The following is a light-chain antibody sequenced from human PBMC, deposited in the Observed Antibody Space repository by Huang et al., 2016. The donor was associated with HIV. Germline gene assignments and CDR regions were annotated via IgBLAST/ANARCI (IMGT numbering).Light chain of an antibody. J-gene: IGKJ1*01. CDR1: QDVNNKY. CDR3: QQYGSSPT. CDR2: DAS. Sequence: ECVLTQSPATLSSSPGEKGTLSCGASQDVNNKYLDWYQQKPGLAPRLLIYDASTRDNGIPDRFSGSGLGTDVTLTISRLETEDFAVYYCQQYGSSPTFGQGTKLEIK. V-gene: IGKV3D-20*01.